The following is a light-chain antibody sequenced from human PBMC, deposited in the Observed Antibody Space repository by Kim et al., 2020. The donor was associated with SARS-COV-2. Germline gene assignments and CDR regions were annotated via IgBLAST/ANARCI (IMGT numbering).Light chain of an antibody. Sequence: ASGGHRVTISWRESGGIRKYLAWYQQNTGNVPYLLIYTASTLQSGVPSLFSGSGSGTDFTLTIRSLQPEDVATYYCQKYSSGPPTCGRGTKVEI. CDR1: GGIRKY. J-gene: IGKJ4*01. CDR3: QKYSSGPPT. CDR2: TAS. V-gene: IGKV1-27*01.